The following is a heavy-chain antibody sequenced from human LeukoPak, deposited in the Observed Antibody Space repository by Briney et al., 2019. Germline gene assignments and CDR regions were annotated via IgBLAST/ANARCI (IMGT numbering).Heavy chain of an antibody. Sequence: PGESLKISCKGSGYSFTSYWIGWVRQMPGKGLEWMGIIYPGDSDTRYSPSFQGQVTISADKSISTAYLQWSSLKASDTAMYYCARPRYDYGDPNDDAFDIWGQGTMVTVSS. CDR3: ARPRYDYGDPNDDAFDI. V-gene: IGHV5-51*01. D-gene: IGHD4-17*01. CDR1: GYSFTSYW. J-gene: IGHJ3*02. CDR2: IYPGDSDT.